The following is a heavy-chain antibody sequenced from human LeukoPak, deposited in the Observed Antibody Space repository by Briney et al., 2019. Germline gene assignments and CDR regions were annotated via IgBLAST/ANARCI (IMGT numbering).Heavy chain of an antibody. CDR1: GFTLRSCG. Sequence: PGGSLTLSCAASGFTLRSCGMHWVRQAPGEGLGWVAVIWHDGSVLDYSESVKGRFTVSRDNRKNTLYLQMDSLRVEDTAVYYCARDRGQDDPIDIWGQGTLVTVSS. CDR3: ARDRGQDDPIDI. D-gene: IGHD3-10*01. J-gene: IGHJ4*02. V-gene: IGHV3-33*01. CDR2: IWHDGSVL.